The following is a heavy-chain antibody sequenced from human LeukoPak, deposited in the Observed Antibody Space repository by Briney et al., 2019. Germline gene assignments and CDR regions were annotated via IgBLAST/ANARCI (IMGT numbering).Heavy chain of an antibody. J-gene: IGHJ4*02. CDR3: AKGGPNDY. CDR1: GFTFSSFL. Sequence: GGSLRLSCAASGFTFSSFLMSWVRQAPGKGLEWVSSIRGSGTNAYYADSVKGRFTISRDNSRNTLYLQMNSLGAEETAIYYCAKGGPNDYWGQGTLVTVSS. CDR2: IRGSGTNA. V-gene: IGHV3-23*01.